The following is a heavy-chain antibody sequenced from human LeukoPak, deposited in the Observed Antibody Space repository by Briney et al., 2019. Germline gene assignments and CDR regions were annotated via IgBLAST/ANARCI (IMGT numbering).Heavy chain of an antibody. J-gene: IGHJ4*02. CDR1: GYSFTSYW. Sequence: GESLKISCKGSGYSFTSYWIGWVRQMPGKGLEWMGIIYPGDSDTRYSPSFQGQVTISADKSISTAYLQWSSLKASDTAMYYCARHRWVGEVGDSFDYWGQGTLVTVSS. CDR2: IYPGDSDT. D-gene: IGHD1-26*01. CDR3: ARHRWVGEVGDSFDY. V-gene: IGHV5-51*01.